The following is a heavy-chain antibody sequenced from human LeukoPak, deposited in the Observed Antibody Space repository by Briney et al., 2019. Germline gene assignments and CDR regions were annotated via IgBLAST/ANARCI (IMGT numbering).Heavy chain of an antibody. D-gene: IGHD1-26*01. CDR3: ARGPYSGSYDY. V-gene: IGHV4-4*07. J-gene: IGHJ4*02. CDR2: IYTSGST. Sequence: SETLSLTCTVSGGSISSYYWSWIRQPAGKGLEWIGRIYTSGSTNYNPSLKSRLTMSVETTKNHFSLKLSYVPAADTAVYYWARGPYSGSYDYWGQGTMVSVCS. CDR1: GGSISSYY.